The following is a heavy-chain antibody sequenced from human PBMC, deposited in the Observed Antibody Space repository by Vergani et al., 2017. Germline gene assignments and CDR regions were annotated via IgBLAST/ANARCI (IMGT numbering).Heavy chain of an antibody. CDR1: GFTFSSYA. CDR2: ISGSGGST. V-gene: IGHV3-23*01. D-gene: IGHD4-17*01. Sequence: EVQLLESGGGLVQPGGSLRLSCAASGFTFSSYAMSWVRQAPGKGLEWVSAISGSGGSTYYADSVKGRFTISRDNSKNTLYLQMNSLRSEDTAVYYCATKLYKRPFDYGRSLGYWGQGTLVTVSS. J-gene: IGHJ4*02. CDR3: ATKLYKRPFDYGRSLGY.